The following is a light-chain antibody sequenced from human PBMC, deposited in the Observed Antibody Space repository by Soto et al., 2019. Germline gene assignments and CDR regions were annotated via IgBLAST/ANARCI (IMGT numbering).Light chain of an antibody. CDR1: DSNIGAGYD. CDR2: ADT. Sequence: QSVLTQPPSVSGAPGQRVTISCTGSDSNIGAGYDVHWYQQFPGTAPKLLIYADTNRPSGVPDRFSGSKSGTSASLAIGGLQAEDEATYYCQSYDNSLRGSLFGGGTQLTVL. V-gene: IGLV1-40*01. CDR3: QSYDNSLRGSL. J-gene: IGLJ2*01.